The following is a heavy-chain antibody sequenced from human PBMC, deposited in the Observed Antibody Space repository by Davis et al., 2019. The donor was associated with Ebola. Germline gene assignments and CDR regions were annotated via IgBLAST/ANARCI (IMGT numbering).Heavy chain of an antibody. J-gene: IGHJ4*02. CDR2: VNGDGSKS. D-gene: IGHD4-17*01. CDR1: GFTFTSYW. V-gene: IGHV3-7*01. Sequence: PGGSLRLSCTVSGFTFTSYWMSWVRQAPGKGLERVANVNGDGSKSNYLDSVKGRFTISRDNSKNTLYLQMNSLRAEDTAVYYCVRTTYGAPEYWGQGTLVTVSS. CDR3: VRTTYGAPEY.